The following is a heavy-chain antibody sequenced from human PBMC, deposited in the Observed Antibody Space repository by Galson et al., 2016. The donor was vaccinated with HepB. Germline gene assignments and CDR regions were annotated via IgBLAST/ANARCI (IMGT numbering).Heavy chain of an antibody. CDR3: AKDTSWVLDF. CDR2: IVASGVTT. D-gene: IGHD3-16*01. Sequence: SLRLSCAASGFSFSSYAMCWVRQAPGKGLAWVSAIVASGVTTYYADSVRGRFTISRDNSKSTLYLQMNSLRAEDTAVYYCAKDTSWVLDFWGQGNLVTVSS. J-gene: IGHJ4*02. CDR1: GFSFSSYA. V-gene: IGHV3-23*01.